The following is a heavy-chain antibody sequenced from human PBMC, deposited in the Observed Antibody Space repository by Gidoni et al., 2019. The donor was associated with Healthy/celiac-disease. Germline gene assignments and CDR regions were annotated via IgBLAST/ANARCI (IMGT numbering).Heavy chain of an antibody. J-gene: IGHJ4*02. CDR1: GFPFSRYA. CDR2: SSGSGGST. Sequence: EVQLLESGGGLVQPGGSLRLSCAASGFPFSRYAMNWVRQAPGKGLEWVSASSGSGGSTYYADSVKGRFTISRDNSKNTLYLQMNSLRAEDTAVYYCAKESDSSGWLYYFDYWGQGTLVTVSS. V-gene: IGHV3-23*01. D-gene: IGHD6-19*01. CDR3: AKESDSSGWLYYFDY.